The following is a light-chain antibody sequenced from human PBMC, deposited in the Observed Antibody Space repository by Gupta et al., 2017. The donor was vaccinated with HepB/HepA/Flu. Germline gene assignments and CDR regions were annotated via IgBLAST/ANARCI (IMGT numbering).Light chain of an antibody. V-gene: IGKV3-20*01. J-gene: IGKJ2*01. CDR2: GAS. CDR3: QQDGSSPGT. Sequence: EIVLTQSPGTLSFSPGERATLSCRASQSVSSSYLAWYQQKPGQAPRLLIYGASNRATGTPDRFSGSGSGTDFTLTISRLEPEDFAVYYCQQDGSSPGTFGQGTKMEIK. CDR1: QSVSSSY.